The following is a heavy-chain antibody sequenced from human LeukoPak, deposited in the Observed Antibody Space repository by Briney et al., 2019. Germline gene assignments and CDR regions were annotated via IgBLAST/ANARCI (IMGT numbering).Heavy chain of an antibody. CDR1: GGSIRSGDYY. J-gene: IGHJ4*02. Sequence: SETLSLTCSVSGGSIRSGDYYWSWIRQPPGKGLEWIGYIYYSGSTYYNPSLKSRVTISVDTSKNQFSLKLSSVTAADTAVYYCAREDYDSSGYWLIDYWGQGTLVTVSS. V-gene: IGHV4-30-4*01. CDR2: IYYSGST. D-gene: IGHD3-22*01. CDR3: AREDYDSSGYWLIDY.